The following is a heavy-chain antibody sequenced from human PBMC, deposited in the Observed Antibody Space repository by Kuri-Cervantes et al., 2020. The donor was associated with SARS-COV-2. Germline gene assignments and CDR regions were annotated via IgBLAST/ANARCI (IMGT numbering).Heavy chain of an antibody. Sequence: ETLSLTCAASGFTFSSYAMSWVRQAPGKGLEWVSAISGSGGSTYYAGSVKGRFTISRDNSKNTLYLQMNSPRAEDTAVYYCAKEIRATTRFDAFDIWGQGTMVTVSS. CDR1: GFTFSSYA. V-gene: IGHV3-23*01. CDR2: ISGSGGST. J-gene: IGHJ3*02. CDR3: AKEIRATTRFDAFDI. D-gene: IGHD1-26*01.